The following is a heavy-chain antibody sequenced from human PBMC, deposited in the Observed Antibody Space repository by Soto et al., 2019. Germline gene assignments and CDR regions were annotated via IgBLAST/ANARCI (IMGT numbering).Heavy chain of an antibody. Sequence: EVQLLESGGGLVQPGGSLRLSCAASGFTFSSYAMSWVRQAPGKGLEWVSAISGSGGSTYYADSVKGRFTISRDNSKNKLYLQMNSLRAEDTAVYYCAKVATYQDRRENDAVDIWGQGTMVTVSS. CDR1: GFTFSSYA. CDR2: ISGSGGST. V-gene: IGHV3-23*01. D-gene: IGHD1-26*01. J-gene: IGHJ3*02. CDR3: AKVATYQDRRENDAVDI.